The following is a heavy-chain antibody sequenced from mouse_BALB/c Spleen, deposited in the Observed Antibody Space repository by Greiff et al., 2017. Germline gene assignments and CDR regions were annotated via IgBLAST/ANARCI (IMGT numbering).Heavy chain of an antibody. J-gene: IGHJ4*01. CDR2: IWAGGST. V-gene: IGHV2-9*02. Sequence: VMLVESGPGLVAPSQSLSITCTVSGFSLTSYGVHWVRQPPGKGLEWLGVIWAGGSTNYNSALMFRLSISKDNSKSQVFLKMNSLQTDDTAMYYCAREPTATGAMDYWGQGTSVTVSS. CDR3: AREPTATGAMDY. CDR1: GFSLTSYG. D-gene: IGHD1-2*01.